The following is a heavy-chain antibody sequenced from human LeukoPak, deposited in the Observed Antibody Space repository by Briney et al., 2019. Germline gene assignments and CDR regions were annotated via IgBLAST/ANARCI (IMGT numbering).Heavy chain of an antibody. Sequence: GGSLRLSCAASGFTFSGYGMNWVRQAPGKGLEWVSYISSRSSTMFYADSVKGRFTISRDNAKNSLYLQMNSLRAEDTAVYYCAREGSYAGSGLGGAFDIWGQGTMVTVSS. CDR3: AREGSYAGSGLGGAFDI. J-gene: IGHJ3*02. CDR2: ISSRSSTM. D-gene: IGHD3-10*01. V-gene: IGHV3-48*01. CDR1: GFTFSGYG.